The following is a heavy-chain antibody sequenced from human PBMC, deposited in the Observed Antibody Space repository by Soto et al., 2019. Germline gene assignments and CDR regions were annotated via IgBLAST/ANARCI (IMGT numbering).Heavy chain of an antibody. CDR2: SYYSGST. J-gene: IGHJ5*02. D-gene: IGHD3-22*01. V-gene: IGHV4-31*03. Sequence: TLSLTCTVSGCSISSGGYYWTRMRQHPGKGLEWIGYSYYSGSTYYNPSLKSRVTMSVDTSKNQFSLKLTSVTAADTAVYYCAGLPSGYQNWFDPWGQGTLVTVSS. CDR3: AGLPSGYQNWFDP. CDR1: GCSISSGGYY.